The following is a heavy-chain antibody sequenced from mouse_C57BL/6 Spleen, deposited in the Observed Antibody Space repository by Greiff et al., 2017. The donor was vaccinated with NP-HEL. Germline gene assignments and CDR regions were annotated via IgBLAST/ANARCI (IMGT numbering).Heavy chain of an antibody. J-gene: IGHJ3*01. Sequence: VQLQESGAELVKPGASVKISCKASGYAFSSYWMNWVKQRPGKGLEWIGQIYPGDGDTNYNGKFKGKATLTADKSSSTAYMQLSSLTSEDSAVYFCARSVTVAWFAYWGQGTLVTVSA. CDR3: ARSVTVAWFAY. D-gene: IGHD2-1*01. V-gene: IGHV1-80*01. CDR2: IYPGDGDT. CDR1: GYAFSSYW.